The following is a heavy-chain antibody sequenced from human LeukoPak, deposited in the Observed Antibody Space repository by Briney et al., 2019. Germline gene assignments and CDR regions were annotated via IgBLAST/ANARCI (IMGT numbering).Heavy chain of an antibody. J-gene: IGHJ4*02. CDR2: LYSGGGA. Sequence: PGGSQRLSCAASGFTVSNSYMSWVRQAPGKGLEWVSVLYSGGGAYYTDSVRGRFTISRDSSKDTLYLQMNSLRADDTAVYYCVGQTHKDYWGQGTLVTVSS. CDR3: VGQTHKDY. CDR1: GFTVSNSY. V-gene: IGHV3-53*01.